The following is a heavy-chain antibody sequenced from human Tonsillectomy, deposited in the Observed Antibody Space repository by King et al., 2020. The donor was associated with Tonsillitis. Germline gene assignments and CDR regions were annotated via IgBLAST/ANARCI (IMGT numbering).Heavy chain of an antibody. V-gene: IGHV4-39*07. J-gene: IGHJ5*02. Sequence: QLQESGPGLVQPSEALSLTCSVAPEPFSSANYYWAWIRQPPGKGLEWIGTIYYTGRTYYNPSFSSRLTISVDTSRSQFYLRLTSVTAADTAVYYCVRQIDSDVAWFDPWGQGSLVTVSS. CDR2: IYYTGRT. CDR1: PEPFSSANYY. D-gene: IGHD3-9*01. CDR3: VRQIDSDVAWFDP.